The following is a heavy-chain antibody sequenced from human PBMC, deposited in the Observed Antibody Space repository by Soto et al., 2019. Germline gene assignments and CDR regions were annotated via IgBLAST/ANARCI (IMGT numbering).Heavy chain of an antibody. CDR1: GGTFSSYA. Sequence: QVQLVQSGAEVKKPGSSVKVSCKASGGTFSSYAISWVRQATGQGLEWMGGIIPMFGTANYAQKFQGRVTITADKSTTTAYMELSSLRSEDTAVYYCASAPIVVVPGALDYSYDMDVWSQGTTVTVSS. D-gene: IGHD2-2*01. CDR3: ASAPIVVVPGALDYSYDMDV. V-gene: IGHV1-69*06. J-gene: IGHJ6*02. CDR2: IIPMFGTA.